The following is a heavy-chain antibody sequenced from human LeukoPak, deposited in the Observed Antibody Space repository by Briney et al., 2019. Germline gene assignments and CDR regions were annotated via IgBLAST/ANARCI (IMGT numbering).Heavy chain of an antibody. CDR2: IYYSGST. D-gene: IGHD3-22*01. V-gene: IGHV4-39*01. CDR3: ARQVVVVITVNWFDP. Sequence: SETLSLTCTVSGVSISSSNSYWGWIRQPPGKGLEWIGSIYYSGSTYYNPSLKSRVTISVDTSKNQFSLKLSSVTAADTAVYYCARQVVVVITVNWFDPWGQGTLVTVSS. CDR1: GVSISSSNSY. J-gene: IGHJ5*02.